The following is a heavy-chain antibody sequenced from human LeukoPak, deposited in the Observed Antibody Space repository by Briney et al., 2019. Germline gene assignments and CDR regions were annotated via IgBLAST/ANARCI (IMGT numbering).Heavy chain of an antibody. J-gene: IGHJ4*02. CDR1: GFTFSSSA. D-gene: IGHD5-12*01. Sequence: PGGSLRLSCAASGFTFSSSAMHWVRQAPGKGLEYVSAIVSNGGSTYYADSVKGRFTISRDNSKNTLYLQMSSLRAEDTAVYYCVKPPGYSGYGYFFDYWGQGTLVTVSS. CDR3: VKPPGYSGYGYFFDY. V-gene: IGHV3-64D*06. CDR2: IVSNGGST.